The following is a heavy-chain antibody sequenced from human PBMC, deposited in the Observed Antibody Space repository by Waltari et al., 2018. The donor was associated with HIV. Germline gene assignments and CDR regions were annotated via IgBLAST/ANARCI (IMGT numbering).Heavy chain of an antibody. D-gene: IGHD2-2*01. CDR2: ITGSGGTK. Sequence: EVQLLESGGGLVQPGGSLRLSCAASGLTFSSYAMTWVRQAPGKGVVWGSAITGSGGTKYHADTVKGRFTITRDTSKNTLYLQMNSLRAEDTAVYYCASRYDSDAFDIWGQGTMVTVSS. V-gene: IGHV3-23*01. CDR3: ASRYDSDAFDI. CDR1: GLTFSSYA. J-gene: IGHJ3*02.